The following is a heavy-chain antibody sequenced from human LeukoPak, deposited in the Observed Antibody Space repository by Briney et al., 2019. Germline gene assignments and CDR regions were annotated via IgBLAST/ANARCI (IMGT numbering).Heavy chain of an antibody. CDR1: GYTFTSYY. Sequence: ASVKVSCKASGYTFTSYYMHWVRQAPGQGLEWMGIINPSGGSTSYAQKFQGRVTMTRDTSTSTVYMELSSLRSEDTAVYYSARDSRETYYYDSRWGADAFDIWGQGTMVTVSS. CDR2: INPSGGST. V-gene: IGHV1-46*01. J-gene: IGHJ3*02. D-gene: IGHD3-22*01. CDR3: ARDSRETYYYDSRWGADAFDI.